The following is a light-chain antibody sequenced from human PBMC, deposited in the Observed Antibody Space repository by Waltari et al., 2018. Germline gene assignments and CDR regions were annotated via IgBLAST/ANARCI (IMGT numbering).Light chain of an antibody. CDR2: SHD. V-gene: IGLV1-44*01. Sequence: QPVLPQPPSASGTPRQRPTLSCSGGNSNLGSNTVHWYRPLQGTAPKLLIYSHDQRPSGVPDRFSASKSGTSASLAISGLQSEDEADYYCATWDDRLTGVVFGGVVFGGGTKVTVL. CDR1: NSNLGSNT. J-gene: IGLJ3*02. CDR3: ATWDDRLTGVVFGGVV.